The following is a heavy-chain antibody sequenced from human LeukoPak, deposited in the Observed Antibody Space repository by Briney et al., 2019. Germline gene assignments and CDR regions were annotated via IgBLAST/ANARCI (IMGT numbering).Heavy chain of an antibody. Sequence: SETLSLTCAVYGGSFSGYYWGWIRQPPGKGLEWIGSMYHNGSTYYNPSLKSRVTISVDTSKNQFSLKLSSVTAADTAVYYCAREGGYRQGRASDYWGQGTLVTVSS. D-gene: IGHD6-13*01. CDR1: GGSFSGYY. J-gene: IGHJ4*02. V-gene: IGHV4-34*01. CDR3: AREGGYRQGRASDY. CDR2: MYHNGST.